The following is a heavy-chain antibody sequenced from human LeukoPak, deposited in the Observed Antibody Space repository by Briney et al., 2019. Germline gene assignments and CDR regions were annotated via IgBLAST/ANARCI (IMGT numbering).Heavy chain of an antibody. V-gene: IGHV1-18*01. D-gene: IGHD3-10*01. CDR3: ARVRTMVRGVTDYYFDY. Sequence: ASVKVSCKASGYTFTSYGISWVRQAPGQGLEWMGWISAYNGNTNYAQKLQGRVTMTTDTSTSTVYMELRSLRSDDTAVYYCARVRTMVRGVTDYYFDYWGQGTLVTVSS. J-gene: IGHJ4*02. CDR1: GYTFTSYG. CDR2: ISAYNGNT.